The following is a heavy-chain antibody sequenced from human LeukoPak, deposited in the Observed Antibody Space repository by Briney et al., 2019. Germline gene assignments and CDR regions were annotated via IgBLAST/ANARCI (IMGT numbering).Heavy chain of an antibody. D-gene: IGHD3-10*02. CDR2: ISSSGSTI. Sequence: GRSLRLSCAASGFAFSSYEMNWVRQAPGKGLEWVSYISSSGSTIYYADSVKGRFTISRDNAKNSLYLQMNSLRAEDTAVYYCAELGITMIGGVWGKGTTVTISS. J-gene: IGHJ6*04. CDR3: AELGITMIGGV. V-gene: IGHV3-48*03. CDR1: GFAFSSYE.